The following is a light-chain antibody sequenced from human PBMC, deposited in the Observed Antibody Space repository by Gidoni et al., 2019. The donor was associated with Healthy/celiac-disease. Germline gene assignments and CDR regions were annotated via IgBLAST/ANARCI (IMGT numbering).Light chain of an antibody. CDR2: DAS. Sequence: DIQMTQSPSSLSASVGDRVTITCQASQDISNYLNWYQQKPGKAPKLLIYDASNLETGVPSRFSGSGSGTDFTFTIRSLQPEDIATYYCQQYDNLPLTVGPGTKVDIK. CDR1: QDISNY. V-gene: IGKV1-33*01. J-gene: IGKJ3*01. CDR3: QQYDNLPLT.